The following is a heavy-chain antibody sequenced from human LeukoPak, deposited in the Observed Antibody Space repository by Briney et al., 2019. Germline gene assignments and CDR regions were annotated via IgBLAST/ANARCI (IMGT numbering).Heavy chain of an antibody. CDR1: GFTFSSYA. J-gene: IGHJ4*02. V-gene: IGHV3-23*01. D-gene: IGHD4-17*01. CDR2: ISGSGGST. Sequence: PTGGSLRLSCAASGFTFSSYAMSWVRQAPGKGLEWVSAISGSGGSTYYADSAKGRFTISRDNSKNTLYLQMNSLRAEDTAVYYCAKDSVDYGESVYYFDYWGQGTLVTVSS. CDR3: AKDSVDYGESVYYFDY.